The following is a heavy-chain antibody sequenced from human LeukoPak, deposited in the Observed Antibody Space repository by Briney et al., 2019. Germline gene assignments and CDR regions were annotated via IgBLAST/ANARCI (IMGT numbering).Heavy chain of an antibody. CDR3: ARDARGYSYPNYFDY. Sequence: KTGGSLRLSCAASGFTFSSYSMNWVRQAPGKGLEWVSSISSSSSYIYYADSVKGRFTISRDNAKNSLYLQMNSLRAEDTAVYYCARDARGYSYPNYFDYWGQGTLVTVSS. V-gene: IGHV3-21*01. CDR1: GFTFSSYS. J-gene: IGHJ4*02. CDR2: ISSSSSYI. D-gene: IGHD5-18*01.